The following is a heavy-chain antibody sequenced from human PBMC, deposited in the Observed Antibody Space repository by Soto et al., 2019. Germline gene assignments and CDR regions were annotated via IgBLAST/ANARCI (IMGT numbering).Heavy chain of an antibody. CDR3: GRGRSDDYFDN. D-gene: IGHD2-15*01. CDR1: GFTFSGYY. CDR2: IKQDGSEK. J-gene: IGHJ4*02. V-gene: IGHV3-7*01. Sequence: EVQLVESGGGLVQPGGSLRLSCAASGFTFSGYYMTWVRQSPGRGLEWVGNIKQDGSEKYYVDSLKGRFTISRDNVKKSRYWQRNSVRVEDTAVYYGGRGRSDDYFDNWGRGTPVTVSS.